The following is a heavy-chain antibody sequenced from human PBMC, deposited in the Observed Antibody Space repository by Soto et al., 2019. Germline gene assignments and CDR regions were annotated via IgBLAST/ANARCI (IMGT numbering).Heavy chain of an antibody. CDR2: IDPSAPYT. CDR3: ARDSRYSSGWYDDDYYHGMDV. V-gene: IGHV5-10-1*01. CDR1: GYSFNRYW. D-gene: IGHD6-19*01. J-gene: IGHJ6*02. Sequence: PGESLMISCKGSGYSFNRYWISWVRQMPGKVVEWRGRIDPSAPYTNYSPYFQGHVTISADKSISTAYLQWSSLKASDTAMYYCARDSRYSSGWYDDDYYHGMDVWGQGTTVTVSS.